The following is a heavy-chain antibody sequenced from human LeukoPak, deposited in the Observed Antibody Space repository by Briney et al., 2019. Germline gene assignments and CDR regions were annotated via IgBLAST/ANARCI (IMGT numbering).Heavy chain of an antibody. CDR1: GFTFSSYS. D-gene: IGHD3-16*02. J-gene: IGHJ4*02. V-gene: IGHV3-48*01. CDR3: VRESRDYVWGSYRHPRLDY. Sequence: PGGSLRLSCAASGFTFSSYSMNWVRQAPGKGLEWVSYISSSSSTIYYADSVKGRFTISRDNAKNSLYLQMNSLRAEDTAVYYCVRESRDYVWGSYRHPRLDYWGQGTLVTVSS. CDR2: ISSSSSTI.